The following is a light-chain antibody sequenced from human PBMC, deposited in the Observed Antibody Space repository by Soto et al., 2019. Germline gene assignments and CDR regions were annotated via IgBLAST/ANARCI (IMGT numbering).Light chain of an antibody. CDR3: ASYAGGNKV. J-gene: IGLJ1*01. CDR1: SSDVGGYNY. V-gene: IGLV2-14*01. Sequence: QSALTQPASVSGSPGQSITISCTGTSSDVGGYNYVSWYQQHPGKAPKLMIYDVSNRPSGVSNRFSGSKSANTASLTISGLQAEDEADYYCASYAGGNKVFGTGTKLTVL. CDR2: DVS.